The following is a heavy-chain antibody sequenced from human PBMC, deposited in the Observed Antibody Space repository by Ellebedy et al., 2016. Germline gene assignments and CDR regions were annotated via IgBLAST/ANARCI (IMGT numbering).Heavy chain of an antibody. CDR3: ARAHKPMVTHYYGMDV. V-gene: IGHV3-21*01. CDR2: INGSSGSI. D-gene: IGHD5-18*01. CDR1: GFTFVSYT. Sequence: GGSLRLSCAASGFTFVSYTMSWVRQAPGKGLEWVSPINGSSGSIYYADSVKGRFTISRDNAKNSLYLQLNGLRAEDTAVYYCARAHKPMVTHYYGMDVWGQGTTVTVSS. J-gene: IGHJ6*02.